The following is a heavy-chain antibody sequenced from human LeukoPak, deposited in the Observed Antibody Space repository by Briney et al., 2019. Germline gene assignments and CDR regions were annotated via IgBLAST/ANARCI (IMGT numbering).Heavy chain of an antibody. CDR2: ISSSSSYT. D-gene: IGHD3-10*01. Sequence: GGSLRLSCAASGFTFSDYYMSWIRQAPGKGLEWVSYISSSSSYTNYADSVKGRFTISRDNAKNSLYLQVNSLRTEDTAVYYCARDSFGSGRINWFDPWGQGTLVTVSS. J-gene: IGHJ5*02. V-gene: IGHV3-11*06. CDR3: ARDSFGSGRINWFDP. CDR1: GFTFSDYY.